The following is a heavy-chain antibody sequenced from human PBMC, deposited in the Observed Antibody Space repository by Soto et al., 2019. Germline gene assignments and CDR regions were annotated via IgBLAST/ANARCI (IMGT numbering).Heavy chain of an antibody. V-gene: IGHV4-4*02. CDR2: IYRTGST. CDR1: GGSFTRTNW. J-gene: IGHJ4*02. CDR3: ASRDPGTSVDY. D-gene: IGHD1-7*01. Sequence: QVQLQESGPGLVKPSGTLSLTCAVSGGSFTRTNWWTWVRQPPGQGLEWIGEIYRTGSTNYNPSLKSRVTISLDKAENQFSLKVTSLTAADTAVYYCASRDPGTSVDYWGQGTLVTVSS.